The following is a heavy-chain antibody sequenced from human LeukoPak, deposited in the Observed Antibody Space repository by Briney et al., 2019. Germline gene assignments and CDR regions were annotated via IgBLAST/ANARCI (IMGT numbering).Heavy chain of an antibody. CDR1: GFTFSSYW. Sequence: PGGSLRLSCAASGFTFSSYWMSWVRQAPGKGLEWVSSISSSSSYIYYADSVKGRFTISRDNAKNSLYLQMNSLRAEDTAVYYCASDLAVADGGDYWGQGTLVTVSS. V-gene: IGHV3-21*01. J-gene: IGHJ4*02. D-gene: IGHD6-19*01. CDR3: ASDLAVADGGDY. CDR2: ISSSSSYI.